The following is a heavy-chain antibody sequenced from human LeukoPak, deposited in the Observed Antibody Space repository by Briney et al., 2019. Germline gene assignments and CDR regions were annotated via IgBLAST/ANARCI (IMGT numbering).Heavy chain of an antibody. Sequence: GGSLRLSCAASGFTFSSSAMSWVRQAPGKGPEWVSSITSGSSYIYYAASVKGRFTISRDDAKNSVYLQMNSLRAGDTALYYCVRDGIDYGDYFFDFWGQGTLVTVSS. CDR1: GFTFSSSA. V-gene: IGHV3-21*06. J-gene: IGHJ4*02. CDR2: ITSGSSYI. CDR3: VRDGIDYGDYFFDF. D-gene: IGHD4-17*01.